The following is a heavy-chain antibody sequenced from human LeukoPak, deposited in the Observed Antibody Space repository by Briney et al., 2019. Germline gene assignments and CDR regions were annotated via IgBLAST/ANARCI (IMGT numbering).Heavy chain of an antibody. Sequence: SETLSLTCSVSGGSVSSANYYWSWVRQPPGKGLEWIGYMYYSGSTTYNPSLKSRVTISVDTSKNQFSLKLTSVTAADTGVYYCVRHPRGGPYFDYWGQGTLVTVSS. CDR1: GGSVSSANYY. V-gene: IGHV4-61*01. D-gene: IGHD3-16*01. CDR2: MYYSGST. CDR3: VRHPRGGPYFDY. J-gene: IGHJ4*02.